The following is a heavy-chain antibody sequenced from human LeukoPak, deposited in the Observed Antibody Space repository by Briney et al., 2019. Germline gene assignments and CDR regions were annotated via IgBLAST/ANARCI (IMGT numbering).Heavy chain of an antibody. CDR3: ARPYYYDSRIDP. J-gene: IGHJ5*02. CDR2: MYYSGST. Sequence: SQTLSLTCTVSGGSISSGDYYWSWIRQPPGKGLEWIAYMYYSGSTYYNPSLKSRVTMSADTSKNQLSLKLSSVTAADTAVYYCARPYYYDSRIDPWGQGILSPSPQ. CDR1: GGSISSGDYY. V-gene: IGHV4-30-4*01. D-gene: IGHD3-22*01.